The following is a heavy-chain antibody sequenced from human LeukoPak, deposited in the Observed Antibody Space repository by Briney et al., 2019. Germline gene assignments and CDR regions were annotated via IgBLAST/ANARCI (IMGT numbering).Heavy chain of an antibody. CDR3: AKDGLSGSYSYFDY. CDR1: GFTFSSYA. D-gene: IGHD1-26*01. J-gene: IGHJ4*02. CDR2: ISGSGGGT. V-gene: IGHV3-23*01. Sequence: PGGSLRLSCAASGFTFSSYAMSWVRQAPGKGLEWVSAISGSGGGTYYADSVKGRFTISRDNSKSTLHLRMNSLRAEDTAVYYCAKDGLSGSYSYFDYWGQGTLVTVSS.